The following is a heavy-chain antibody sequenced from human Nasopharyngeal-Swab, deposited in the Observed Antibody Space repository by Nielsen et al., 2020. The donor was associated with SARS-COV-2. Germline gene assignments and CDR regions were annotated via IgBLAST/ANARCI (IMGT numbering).Heavy chain of an antibody. J-gene: IGHJ2*01. V-gene: IGHV1-2*04. Sequence: ASVKVSCKASGYTFTGYYMHWVRQAPGQGLEWMGWINPNSGGTNYAQKFQGWVTMTRDTSISTAYMELSRLRSDDTAVYYCARDKGGGNGANWYFDLWGRGTLVTVSS. CDR1: GYTFTGYY. CDR2: INPNSGGT. CDR3: ARDKGGGNGANWYFDL. D-gene: IGHD2-15*01.